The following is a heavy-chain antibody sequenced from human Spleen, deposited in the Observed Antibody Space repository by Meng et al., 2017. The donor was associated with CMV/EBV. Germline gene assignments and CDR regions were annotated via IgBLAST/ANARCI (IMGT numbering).Heavy chain of an antibody. CDR3: ARPGLGYCSSTSCYSPGASAEYFQH. V-gene: IGHV1-69*04. D-gene: IGHD2-2*01. CDR1: GYTSSGHTFPRYG. CDR2: IIPILGIA. Sequence: SVKVSCKASGYTSSGHTFPRYGISWVRQAPGQGLEWMGRIIPILGIANYAQKFQGRVTITADKSTSTAYMELSSLRSEDTAVYYCARPGLGYCSSTSCYSPGASAEYFQHWGQGTLVTVSS. J-gene: IGHJ1*01.